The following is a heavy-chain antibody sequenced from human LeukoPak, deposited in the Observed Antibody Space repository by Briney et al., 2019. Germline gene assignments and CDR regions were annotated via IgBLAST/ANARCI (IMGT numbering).Heavy chain of an antibody. D-gene: IGHD1-26*01. Sequence: GGSLTLSCAASGFTFSTYEMNWVRQAPGKGLEWVSYISSSGSTIYYADSVKGRFTITRDNAKNSLYLQMSSLRAEDTAVDYCARGSFQWELNFDYWGQGTLVTVSS. CDR2: ISSSGSTI. V-gene: IGHV3-48*03. CDR1: GFTFSTYE. CDR3: ARGSFQWELNFDY. J-gene: IGHJ4*02.